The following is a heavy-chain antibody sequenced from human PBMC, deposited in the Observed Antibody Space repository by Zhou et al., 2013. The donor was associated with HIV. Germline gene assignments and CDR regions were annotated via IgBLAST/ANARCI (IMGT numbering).Heavy chain of an antibody. D-gene: IGHD5-12*01. V-gene: IGHV1-2*02. CDR2: IIPGTGGT. CDR1: GYTFSSYY. Sequence: QIQLVQSGAEMKNPGASVKVSCKTSGYTFSSYYMHWVRQAPGQGLEWMGWIIPGTGGTKYARNFQGRMTMTADTSTNTAYMDLIRLTSDDTAMYFCVGYSRGYNWFRNWGQGTLVTVSS. CDR3: VGYSRGYNWFRN. J-gene: IGHJ4*02.